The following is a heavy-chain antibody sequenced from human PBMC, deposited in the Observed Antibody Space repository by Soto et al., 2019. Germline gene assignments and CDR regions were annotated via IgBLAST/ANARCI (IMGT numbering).Heavy chain of an antibody. D-gene: IGHD1-1*01. Sequence: QVQLQESGPGLVEPSQTLSLSCSVSGASLRREIYYWNWIRQSPGKGLEWVGYVSYFGSSKYNPTLESRVTSSLDASKNQFSLELPSVTAADRAVYYCARMNALSDALDVWGQGTLVNVSS. CDR2: VSYFGSS. CDR1: GASLRREIYY. CDR3: ARMNALSDALDV. J-gene: IGHJ3*01. V-gene: IGHV4-61*01.